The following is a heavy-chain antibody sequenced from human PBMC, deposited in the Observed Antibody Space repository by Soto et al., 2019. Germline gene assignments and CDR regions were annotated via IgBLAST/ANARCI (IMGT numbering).Heavy chain of an antibody. V-gene: IGHV3-74*01. Sequence: PWGSLRISCASSGFTFSMYWMHWVGQAPGKGLVWVSRIDSYGSATSQVDSVEGRFTISRDNAKNTLYLQMNSLRAEDTAVYYCARGWVEGLSRQPPTDYWGQGTLVTVSS. J-gene: IGHJ4*02. CDR2: IDSYGSAT. D-gene: IGHD3-3*01. CDR3: ARGWVEGLSRQPPTDY. CDR1: GFTFSMYW.